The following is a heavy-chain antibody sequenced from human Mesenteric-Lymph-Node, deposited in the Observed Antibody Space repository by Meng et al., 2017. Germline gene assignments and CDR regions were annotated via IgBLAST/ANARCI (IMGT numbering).Heavy chain of an antibody. V-gene: IGHV6-1*02. CDR3: ARVAVGISSFDY. D-gene: IGHD1-26*01. Sequence: HSGPGRRTLSHTPSPTXPISGASDSSXRAAWNWNRQSPSRGLEWLGRTYYRSKWYNDYAVSVKSRITINPDTSKNQFSLQLNSVTPEDTAVYYCARVAVGISSFDYWGQGTLVTVSS. CDR2: TYYRSKWYN. J-gene: IGHJ4*02. CDR1: GASDSSXRAA.